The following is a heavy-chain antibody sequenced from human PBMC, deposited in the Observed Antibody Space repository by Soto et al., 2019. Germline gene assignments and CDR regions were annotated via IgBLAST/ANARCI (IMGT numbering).Heavy chain of an antibody. V-gene: IGHV3-21*01. CDR1: GFTFSSYS. Sequence: PGGSLRLSCAASGFTFSSYSMNWVRQAPGKGLEWVSSISSSSSYIYYADSVKGRFTISRDNAKNSLYLQMNSLRAEDTAVYYCASTVTPDYYMDVWGKGTTVTVSS. J-gene: IGHJ6*03. CDR2: ISSSSSYI. D-gene: IGHD4-17*01. CDR3: ASTVTPDYYMDV.